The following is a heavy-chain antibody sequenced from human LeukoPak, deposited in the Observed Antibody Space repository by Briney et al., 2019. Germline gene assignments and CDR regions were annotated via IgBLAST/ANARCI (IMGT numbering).Heavy chain of an antibody. CDR3: ARHGNYVFDS. D-gene: IGHD1-7*01. J-gene: IGHJ4*02. V-gene: IGHV4-39*01. Sequence: SETLSLTCTVSGGSIRSSYYYWGWVRQPPGKGLEWIASIYYSGNIFFNPPLMSRVTISIDTSTGQFSLKLNSVTAADTAVYYCARHGNYVFDSWGQGTLVIVSS. CDR1: GGSIRSSYYY. CDR2: IYYSGNI.